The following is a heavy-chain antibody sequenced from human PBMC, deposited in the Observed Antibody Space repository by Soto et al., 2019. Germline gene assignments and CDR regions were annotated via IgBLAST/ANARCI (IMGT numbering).Heavy chain of an antibody. D-gene: IGHD2-15*01. CDR3: ARDFILIAATLDY. Sequence: EVPLLESGGGLVKPWGSLRLSCAASGFTFCSYSMNWVRQAPGKGLEWVSSISSSSSYIYYADSVNGRLTLSRENAKNSLYLQKNSLRAENTAVYYCARDFILIAATLDYWGQGTLNTVSS. V-gene: IGHV3-21*01. CDR1: GFTFCSYS. CDR2: ISSSSSYI. J-gene: IGHJ4*02.